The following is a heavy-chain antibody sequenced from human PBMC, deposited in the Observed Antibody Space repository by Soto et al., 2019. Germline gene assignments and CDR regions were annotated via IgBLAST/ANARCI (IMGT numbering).Heavy chain of an antibody. CDR2: INPNSGGT. CDR1: GYTFTGYY. D-gene: IGHD1-1*01. Sequence: WASVKVSCKASGYTFTGYYMHWVRQAPGQGLEWMGWINPNSGGTNYAQKFQGWVTMTRDTSISTAYMELSRLRSDNTAVYYCARGLLLEPLGGYGMDVWGQGTTVTVSS. CDR3: ARGLLLEPLGGYGMDV. J-gene: IGHJ6*02. V-gene: IGHV1-2*04.